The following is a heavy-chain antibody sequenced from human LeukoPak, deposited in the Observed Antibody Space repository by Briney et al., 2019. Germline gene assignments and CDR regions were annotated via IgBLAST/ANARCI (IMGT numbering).Heavy chain of an antibody. CDR3: ARDRRGYCSGGSCYSSAFDY. Sequence: PSESLSLTCTVSGGSISSYYWSWIRQPPGKGLEWIGYIYYSGSTNYNPSLKSRVTISVDTSKNQFSLKLSSVTAADTAVYYCARDRRGYCSGGSCYSSAFDYWGQGTLVTVSS. J-gene: IGHJ4*02. CDR2: IYYSGST. D-gene: IGHD2-15*01. CDR1: GGSISSYY. V-gene: IGHV4-59*01.